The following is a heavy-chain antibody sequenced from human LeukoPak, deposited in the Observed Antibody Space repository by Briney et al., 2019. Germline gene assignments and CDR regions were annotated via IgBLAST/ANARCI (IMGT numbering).Heavy chain of an antibody. J-gene: IGHJ4*02. V-gene: IGHV3-21*01. CDR1: GFTFSSYS. CDR2: ISSSSSYI. D-gene: IGHD6-13*01. CDR3: ARDLASIAAAGEGDY. Sequence: GGSLRLSCAASGFTFSSYSMNWVRQAPGKGLEWVSSISSSSSYIYYADSVKGRFTISRDNAKNSLYLQMNSLRAEDTAVYYCARDLASIAAAGEGDYWGQGTLVTVSS.